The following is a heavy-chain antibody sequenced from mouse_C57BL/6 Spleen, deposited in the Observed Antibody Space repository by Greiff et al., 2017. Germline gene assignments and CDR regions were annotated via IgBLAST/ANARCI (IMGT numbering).Heavy chain of an antibody. CDR3: AFYYYGSSFRYFDV. D-gene: IGHD1-1*01. J-gene: IGHJ1*03. CDR1: GYAFSSSW. V-gene: IGHV1-82*01. Sequence: QVQLQQSGPELVKPGASVKISCKASGYAFSSSWMNWVKQRPGKGLEWIGRIYPGDGDTNYNGQFKGKATLTADKSSSTAYMQLSSLTSEDSAVYFCAFYYYGSSFRYFDVWGTGTTVTVAS. CDR2: IYPGDGDT.